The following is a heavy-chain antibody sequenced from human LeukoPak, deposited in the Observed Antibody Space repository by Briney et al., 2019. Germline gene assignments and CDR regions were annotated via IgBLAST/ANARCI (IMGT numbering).Heavy chain of an antibody. Sequence: ASVKLSCKASGYTFTGYYMHWVRQAPGQGLEWMGWINPNSGGTNYAQEFQGRVTMTRDTSISTAYMELSRLRSDDTAVYYCARDPSYYDFWSGYQPHNWFDPWGQGTLVTVSS. V-gene: IGHV1-2*02. D-gene: IGHD3-3*01. J-gene: IGHJ5*02. CDR3: ARDPSYYDFWSGYQPHNWFDP. CDR2: INPNSGGT. CDR1: GYTFTGYY.